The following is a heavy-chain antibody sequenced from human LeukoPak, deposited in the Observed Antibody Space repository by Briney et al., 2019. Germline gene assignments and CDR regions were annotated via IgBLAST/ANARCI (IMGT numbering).Heavy chain of an antibody. CDR2: ISGSGGST. CDR3: ATEAITMVRGVSYWFDP. J-gene: IGHJ5*02. V-gene: IGHV3-23*01. D-gene: IGHD3-10*01. Sequence: PGGSLRLSCAASGFTFSSYAMSWVRQAPGKGLEWVSAISGSGGSTYYADSVKGRFTISRDNSKNTLYLQMNSLRAEDTAVYYCATEAITMVRGVSYWFDPWGQGTLVTVSS. CDR1: GFTFSSYA.